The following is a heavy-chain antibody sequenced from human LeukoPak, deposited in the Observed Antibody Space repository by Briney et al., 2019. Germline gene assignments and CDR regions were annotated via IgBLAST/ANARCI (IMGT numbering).Heavy chain of an antibody. CDR1: GGSISSYY. J-gene: IGHJ2*01. CDR2: IYYSGST. Sequence: SETLSLTCTVSGGSISSYYWSWIRQPPGKGLEWIGYIYYSGSTNYNPSLKSRVTISVDTSKNQFSLKLSSVTAADTAVYYCARVEQQLVRLSSAGSFDLWGRGTLVTVSS. CDR3: ARVEQQLVRLSSAGSFDL. V-gene: IGHV4-59*01. D-gene: IGHD6-13*01.